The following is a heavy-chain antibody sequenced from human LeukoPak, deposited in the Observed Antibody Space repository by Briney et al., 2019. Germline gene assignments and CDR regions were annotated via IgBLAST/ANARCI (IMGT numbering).Heavy chain of an antibody. Sequence: GGSLRLSCAASGFTFISYSMNWVRQAPGKGLEWVSSISSSSSYIYYADSVKGRFTISRDNAKSSLYLQMNSLRAEDTAVYYCARGGVYSSGWYVDYWGQGTLVTVSS. V-gene: IGHV3-21*03. D-gene: IGHD6-19*01. CDR3: ARGGVYSSGWYVDY. CDR1: GFTFISYS. CDR2: ISSSSSYI. J-gene: IGHJ4*02.